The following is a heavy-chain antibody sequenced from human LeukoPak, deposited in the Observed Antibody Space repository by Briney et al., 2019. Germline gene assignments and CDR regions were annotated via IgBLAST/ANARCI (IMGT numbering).Heavy chain of an antibody. CDR2: INPNSGGT. Sequence: ASVKVSCKASGYTFTGYYLNWVRQAHGQGLEWMGRINPNSGGTNSGQKFQGRVTMTRDTSISTAYLELSSLTFDDTAVYYCARVDAASLAVHYWGQGTLVTVSS. V-gene: IGHV1-2*02. CDR3: ARVDAASLAVHY. CDR1: GYTFTGYY. D-gene: IGHD6-13*01. J-gene: IGHJ4*02.